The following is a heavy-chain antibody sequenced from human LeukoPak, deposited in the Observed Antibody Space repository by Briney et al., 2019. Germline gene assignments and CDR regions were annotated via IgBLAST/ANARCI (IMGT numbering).Heavy chain of an antibody. CDR2: ISYDGSNK. D-gene: IGHD1-14*01. Sequence: QAGGSLRLSCAASGFTFSSYGMHWVRQAPGKGLEWVAVISYDGSNKHYADSVKGRFTISRDNSKNTLYLQMNSLRAEDTAVYYCAKDGQGLTYYFDYWGQGTLVTVSS. CDR3: AKDGQGLTYYFDY. V-gene: IGHV3-30*18. CDR1: GFTFSSYG. J-gene: IGHJ4*02.